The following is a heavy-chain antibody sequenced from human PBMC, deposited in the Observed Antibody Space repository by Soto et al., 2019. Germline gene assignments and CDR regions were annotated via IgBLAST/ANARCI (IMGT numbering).Heavy chain of an antibody. CDR2: INPSGGHT. V-gene: IGHV1-46*01. CDR3: ARGGHVVVVTAAFDY. CDR1: GNTFTNYY. Sequence: QVQLMQSGAEVMKPGASVKVSCKASGNTFTNYYIHWVRQAPGQGLEWMGTINPSGGHTTYAQKFLGRVTMTRDTSTSTLYMELTSLRSEDTAVYYCARGGHVVVVTAAFDYWGQGTLVTVSS. J-gene: IGHJ4*02. D-gene: IGHD2-21*02.